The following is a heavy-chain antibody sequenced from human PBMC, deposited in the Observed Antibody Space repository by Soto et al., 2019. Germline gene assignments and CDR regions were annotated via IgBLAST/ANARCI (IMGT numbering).Heavy chain of an antibody. CDR1: GGSISSNNYY. CDR3: ARQGNPLAPCDY. V-gene: IGHV4-39*01. D-gene: IGHD1-1*01. Sequence: PSETLSLTCFVSGGSISSNNYYWGWIRQPPGKGLEWIGSMSYSGSTKYNPSLKSRLSISVDTSKNQFSLNLTPVTAADTAVYYCARQGNPLAPCDYWGQEILVTVSS. CDR2: MSYSGST. J-gene: IGHJ4*02.